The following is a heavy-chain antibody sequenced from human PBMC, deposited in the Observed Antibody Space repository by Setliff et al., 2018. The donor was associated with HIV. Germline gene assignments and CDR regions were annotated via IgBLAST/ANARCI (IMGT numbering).Heavy chain of an antibody. Sequence: GGSLRLSCGASGFTFSDIEMNWVRQTPGKGLEWVANINKDGSEKNYVDSVKGRFTISRDNAKNSLYMQMNSLRVEDTAVYYCAAVPWGHSSLIIDHWGQGTPVTVSS. J-gene: IGHJ4*02. V-gene: IGHV3-7*01. CDR1: GFTFSDIE. CDR2: INKDGSEK. D-gene: IGHD3-16*01. CDR3: AAVPWGHSSLIIDH.